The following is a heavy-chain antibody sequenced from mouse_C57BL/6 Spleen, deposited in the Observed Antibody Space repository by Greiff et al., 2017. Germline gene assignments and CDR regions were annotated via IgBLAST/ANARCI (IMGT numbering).Heavy chain of an antibody. D-gene: IGHD1-1*01. CDR1: GYSFTSYY. V-gene: IGHV1-66*01. Sequence: QVQLQQSGPELVKPGASVKISCKASGYSFTSYYIYWVKQRPGQGLEWIGWIYPGSGNTKSNEKFKGKAPLTAATSSNNPYLQLSSLTSDDSAVYYCARVLHSMDYWGQGTSVTVSS. CDR2: IYPGSGNT. CDR3: ARVLHSMDY. J-gene: IGHJ4*01.